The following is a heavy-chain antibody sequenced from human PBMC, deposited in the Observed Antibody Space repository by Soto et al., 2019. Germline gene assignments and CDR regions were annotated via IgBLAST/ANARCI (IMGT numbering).Heavy chain of an antibody. CDR1: GDSVSSNSAA. CDR2: TYYRSKWYK. Sequence: SQTLSLTCVISGDSVSSNSAAWNWIRQSPSRGLEWLGRTYYRSKWYKEYAASVKSRITINPDTSKNQFSLQLSSVSPEDTAVYYCVRTVGWLDPWGQGTLVTVSS. D-gene: IGHD2-15*01. J-gene: IGHJ5*02. V-gene: IGHV6-1*01. CDR3: VRTVGWLDP.